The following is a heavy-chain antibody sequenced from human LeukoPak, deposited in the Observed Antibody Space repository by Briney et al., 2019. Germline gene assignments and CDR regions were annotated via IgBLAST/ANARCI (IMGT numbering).Heavy chain of an antibody. V-gene: IGHV1-18*01. CDR3: QRGVSAVAPP. Sequence: ASVKVSCKTSGYTFTSYDISWVRQAPGQGPEWLGWINTNNGNTPYAQSPQDRVTLTTDPSTSTAYMELGRLNTDDPAVNYCQRGVSAVAPPSGQGTLAIVS. CDR1: GYTFTSYD. CDR2: INTNNGNT. J-gene: IGHJ5*02. D-gene: IGHD5/OR15-5a*01.